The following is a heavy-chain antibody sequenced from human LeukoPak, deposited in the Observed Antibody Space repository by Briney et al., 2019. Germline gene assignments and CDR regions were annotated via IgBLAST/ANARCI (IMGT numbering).Heavy chain of an antibody. J-gene: IGHJ4*02. CDR2: IYYSGNT. CDR1: GYSINSGYY. CDR3: AKRYCSSTTCYVDRGAFDY. D-gene: IGHD2-2*01. Sequence: WETLSLTCTVSGYSINSGYYWAWIRQPPGKGLEWIGSIYYSGNTYYNASLKSQVSISIDTSKNQFSLRLTSVTAADTAVYYCAKRYCSSTTCYVDRGAFDYWGQGTLVTVSS. V-gene: IGHV4-38-2*02.